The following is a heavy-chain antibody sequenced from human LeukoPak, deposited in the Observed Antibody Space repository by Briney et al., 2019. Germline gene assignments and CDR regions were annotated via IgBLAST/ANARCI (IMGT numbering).Heavy chain of an antibody. V-gene: IGHV3-30*04. J-gene: IGHJ4*02. D-gene: IGHD6-13*01. CDR3: ARYVGQQLVLGYLDY. Sequence: GRSLRLSCAASGCTFSSYAMQWVRKALGKGLEWVAVISYDGSNKYCADSVKGRFTISRDNSKNTLYLQMNSLRAEDTAVYYCARYVGQQLVLGYLDYWGQGTLVTVSS. CDR2: ISYDGSNK. CDR1: GCTFSSYA.